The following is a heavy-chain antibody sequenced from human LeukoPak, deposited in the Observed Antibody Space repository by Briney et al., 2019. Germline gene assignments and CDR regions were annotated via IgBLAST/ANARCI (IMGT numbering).Heavy chain of an antibody. D-gene: IGHD3-10*02. J-gene: IGHJ6*04. Sequence: GGSLRLSCAASGFSFSSYDMNWVRQAPGKGLEWISYISASGTLTHYADSVEGRFTISRDHAKNSLYLQMNRLRGEDTAVYYCAELGITMIGGVWGKGTTVTISS. CDR3: AELGITMIGGV. V-gene: IGHV3-48*03. CDR1: GFSFSSYD. CDR2: ISASGTLT.